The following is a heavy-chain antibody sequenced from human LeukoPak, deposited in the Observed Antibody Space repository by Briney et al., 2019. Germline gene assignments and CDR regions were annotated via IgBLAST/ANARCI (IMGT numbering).Heavy chain of an antibody. Sequence: PSETLSLTCAVYGGSFSGYYWSWIRQPPGKGLEWIGEINHSGSTNYNPSLKSRVTISVDTSKNQFSLKLSSVTAADTAVYFCAKDALVATSHFDYWGQGILVTVSS. CDR2: INHSGST. V-gene: IGHV4-34*01. CDR3: AKDALVATSHFDY. D-gene: IGHD5-12*01. J-gene: IGHJ4*02. CDR1: GGSFSGYY.